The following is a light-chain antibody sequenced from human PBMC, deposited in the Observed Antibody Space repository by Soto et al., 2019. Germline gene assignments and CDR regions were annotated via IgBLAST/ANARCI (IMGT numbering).Light chain of an antibody. CDR2: EVS. CDR3: SSFAGNNNLV. Sequence: QSALTQPPSASGSPGQSVTISCTGTSSDVGGYNYVSWYQQHPGKAPKLMISEVSKRPSGVPDRFSGSKSGNTASLTVSGLHAEYEAYYYCSSFAGNNNLVFGGGTKLTVL. J-gene: IGLJ2*01. V-gene: IGLV2-8*01. CDR1: SSDVGGYNY.